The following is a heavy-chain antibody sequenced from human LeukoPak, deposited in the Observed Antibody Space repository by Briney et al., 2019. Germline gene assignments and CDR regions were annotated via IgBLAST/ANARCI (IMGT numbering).Heavy chain of an antibody. CDR3: SREYFDWSRNYYYGMDV. V-gene: IGHV3-33*08. D-gene: IGHD3-9*01. CDR2: IWYDGSNK. J-gene: IGHJ6*02. Sequence: GMSLTLSCASSGFTFSSYALHWVRQAPGKGLEWMALIWYDGSNKYYADSVKGRFTISRDNSKNTLYLQMNSLRAEDTAVYYCSREYFDWSRNYYYGMDVWGQGTTVTVSS. CDR1: GFTFSSYA.